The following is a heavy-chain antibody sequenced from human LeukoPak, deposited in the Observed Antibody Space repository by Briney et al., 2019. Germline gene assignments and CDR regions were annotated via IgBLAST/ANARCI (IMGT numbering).Heavy chain of an antibody. V-gene: IGHV3-48*04. J-gene: IGHJ4*02. CDR3: ARDLYCSSTSCYDD. D-gene: IGHD2-2*01. Sequence: GGSLRLSCATSEFTFRSYTMAWVRQAPGKGLEWVSLISASGTTYNANSVKGRFTISRDNAKNSLYLQMNSLRAEDTAVYYCARDLYCSSTSCYDDWGQGTLVTVSS. CDR2: ISASGTT. CDR1: EFTFRSYT.